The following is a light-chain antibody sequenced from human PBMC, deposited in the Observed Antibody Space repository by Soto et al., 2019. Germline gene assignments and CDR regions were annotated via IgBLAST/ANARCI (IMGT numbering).Light chain of an antibody. CDR3: ATWDSSLSVGV. V-gene: IGLV1-51*01. CDR2: DNN. CDR1: SSNIGRNY. Sequence: QSVLTQPPSVSAAPGQKVTISCSGSSSNIGRNYVSWYQQFPGTAPKVLIYDNNKRPSGIPDRFSGSKSGASATLGITGLQTGDEADYFCATWDSSLSVGVFGGGTKLTVL. J-gene: IGLJ3*02.